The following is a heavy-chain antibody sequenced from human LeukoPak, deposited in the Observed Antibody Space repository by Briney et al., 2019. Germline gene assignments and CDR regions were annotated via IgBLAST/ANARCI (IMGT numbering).Heavy chain of an antibody. Sequence: SETLSLTCTVSGGSISSYYWSWIRQPPGKGLEWIGYIYYSGSTNYNPSLKSRVTISVETSKNQFSLKLSSVTAADTAVYYCARCGYNCYGMDVWGQGTTVTVSS. CDR2: IYYSGST. J-gene: IGHJ6*02. CDR1: GGSISSYY. CDR3: ARCGYNCYGMDV. V-gene: IGHV4-59*01. D-gene: IGHD5-24*01.